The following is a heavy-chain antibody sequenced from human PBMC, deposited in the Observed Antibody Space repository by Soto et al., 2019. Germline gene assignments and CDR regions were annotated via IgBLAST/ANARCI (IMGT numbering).Heavy chain of an antibody. CDR3: GRGGSDSPMAPGY. J-gene: IGHJ4*02. Sequence: GGSLRLSCAASGFTFSSYWMHWVRQAPGKGLVWVSRINPDGSATNYADSVKGRFTISRDNAKNTLYLQMNSLRAEDTAVLYCGRGGSDSPMAPGYWGQGTLVTVSS. D-gene: IGHD5-18*01. CDR1: GFTFSSYW. V-gene: IGHV3-74*01. CDR2: INPDGSAT.